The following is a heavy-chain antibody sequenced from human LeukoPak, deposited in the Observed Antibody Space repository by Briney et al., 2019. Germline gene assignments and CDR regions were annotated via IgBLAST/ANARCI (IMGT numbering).Heavy chain of an antibody. CDR1: GRSISSSNW. Sequence: SGTLSLTCAVSGRSISSSNWWTWIRQPPGKGLGWLGEIYLSGTTNYNPSLKSRVPISVDRSKNHFSLNLSAVTAADTAVFYVARGGIRREYNGYELDYWGQGILVTVSS. J-gene: IGHJ4*02. V-gene: IGHV4-4*02. CDR3: ARGGIRREYNGYELDY. CDR2: IYLSGTT. D-gene: IGHD5-12*01.